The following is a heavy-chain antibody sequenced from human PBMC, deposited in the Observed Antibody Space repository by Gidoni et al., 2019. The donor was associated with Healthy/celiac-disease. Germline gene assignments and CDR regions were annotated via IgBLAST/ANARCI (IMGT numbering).Heavy chain of an antibody. CDR3: AREPDYGDHTYYYYGMDV. J-gene: IGHJ6*02. CDR1: GLTLSSYA. D-gene: IGHD4-17*01. CDR2: ISYDGSNK. V-gene: IGHV3-30-3*01. Sequence: QVQLVESGGGVAQPGGSLRLSCAAPGLTLSSYAMHWVRQAPGKGLELVAVISYDGSNKYYAASVKGRFTISRDNSTNTLYLQMNSLRAEDTAVYYCAREPDYGDHTYYYYGMDVWGQGTTVTVSS.